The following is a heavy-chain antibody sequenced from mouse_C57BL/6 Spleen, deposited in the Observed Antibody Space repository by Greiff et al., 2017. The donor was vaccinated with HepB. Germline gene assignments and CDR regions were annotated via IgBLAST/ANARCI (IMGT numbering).Heavy chain of an antibody. CDR3: ASVPDGYNYHWYCDV. CDR1: GYTFTDHT. CDR2: IYPRDGST. J-gene: IGHJ1*03. V-gene: IGHV1-78*01. D-gene: IGHD2-3*01. Sequence: VQLQQSDAELVKPGASVKISCKVSGYTFTDHTIHWMKQRPEQGLEWIGYIYPRDGSTKYNEKFKGKATLTADKSSSTAYMQLNSLTSEDSAVYFCASVPDGYNYHWYCDVWGTGTTVTVSS.